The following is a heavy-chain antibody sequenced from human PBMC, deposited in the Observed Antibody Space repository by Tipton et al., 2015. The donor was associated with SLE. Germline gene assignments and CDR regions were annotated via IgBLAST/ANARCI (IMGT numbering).Heavy chain of an antibody. V-gene: IGHV4-4*07. Sequence: TLSLTCTVSGGSISSYYWSWIRQPAGGGLEWIGRIYTNENTNYNPSLKSRVTMSVDTSKNHFSLKLISVTAADTAVYYCARHKGVAEAAYNGMDVWGQGTTVTVSS. CDR1: GGSISSYY. J-gene: IGHJ6*02. CDR2: IYTNENT. CDR3: ARHKGVAEAAYNGMDV. D-gene: IGHD6-19*01.